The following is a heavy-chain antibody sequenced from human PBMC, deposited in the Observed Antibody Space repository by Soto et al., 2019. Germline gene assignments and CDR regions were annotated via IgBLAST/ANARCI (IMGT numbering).Heavy chain of an antibody. Sequence: QITLKESGPTLVKPTQTLTLTCTFSGFSLSSTRVAVGWIRQPPGKALEWLALIYWDDDKRYSPFLKSRLTITKDTSKIQVVLTRTNMDPVDTATYYCAHSVVAGLGYYFDYWGQGTLVTVSS. D-gene: IGHD6-19*01. J-gene: IGHJ4*02. CDR3: AHSVVAGLGYYFDY. CDR1: GFSLSSTRVA. V-gene: IGHV2-5*02. CDR2: IYWDDDK.